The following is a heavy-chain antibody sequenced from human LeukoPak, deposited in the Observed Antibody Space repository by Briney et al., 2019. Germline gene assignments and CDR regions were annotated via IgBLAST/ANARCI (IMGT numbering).Heavy chain of an antibody. V-gene: IGHV1-69*06. CDR2: IVPMLETA. CDR1: ADTFSRYA. D-gene: IGHD4-11*01. J-gene: IGHJ6*03. CDR3: ATGPYTSARSGFYYHYMDV. Sequence: SVKVSCKTSADTFSRYALNWVRQAPGQGLEWMGRIVPMLETAHYAPRFQGRVTITADRSTTTGYMELRHLTSDDAAVYFCATGPYTSARSGFYYHYMDVWGKGTTVTVSS.